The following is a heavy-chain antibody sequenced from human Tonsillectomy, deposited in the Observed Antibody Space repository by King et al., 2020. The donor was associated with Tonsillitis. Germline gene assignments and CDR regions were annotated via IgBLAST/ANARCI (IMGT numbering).Heavy chain of an antibody. D-gene: IGHD2-15*01. CDR1: GGTFSSYA. J-gene: IGHJ4*02. V-gene: IGHV1-69*01. CDR3: ARAEVECGGGSCYSGKLDY. CDR2: SIPIFGTT. Sequence: VQLVESGAEVKKPGSSVKVSCKASGGTFSSYAISWVRQPPGQGLEWMGGSIPIFGTTNYAQKCQGTVTITAAESTSTVDMELGSLRSEDTAGYYCARAEVECGGGSCYSGKLDYWGQGTLVTVSS.